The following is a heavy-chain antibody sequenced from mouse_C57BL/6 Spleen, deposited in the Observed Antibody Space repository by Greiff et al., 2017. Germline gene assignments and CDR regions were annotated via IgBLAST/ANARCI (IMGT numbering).Heavy chain of an antibody. D-gene: IGHD4-1*01. Sequence: EVQVVESGGGLVKPGGSLKLSCAASGFTFSDYGMHWVRQAPEKGLEWVAYISSGSSTIYYADTVKGRFTISRDNAKNTLFLQMTSLRSEDTAMYYCARRTGTGYWYFDVWGTGTTVTVSS. CDR2: ISSGSSTI. V-gene: IGHV5-17*01. CDR1: GFTFSDYG. CDR3: ARRTGTGYWYFDV. J-gene: IGHJ1*03.